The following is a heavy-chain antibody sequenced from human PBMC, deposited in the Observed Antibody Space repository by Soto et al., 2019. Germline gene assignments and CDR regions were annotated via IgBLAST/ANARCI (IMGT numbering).Heavy chain of an antibody. V-gene: IGHV3-23*01. CDR2: ISGSGGST. J-gene: IGHJ4*02. CDR1: GFTFSSYA. Sequence: GGSLRRSCAASGFTFSSYAMSLVRQGPGKGLEWVSAISGSGGSTYNADSVKGRVTISRDNSKNTLYLQMNSLRAEDTAVYYCAKATPQIVLGAYWGQGTLVTVS. CDR3: AKATPQIVLGAY. D-gene: IGHD2-8*01.